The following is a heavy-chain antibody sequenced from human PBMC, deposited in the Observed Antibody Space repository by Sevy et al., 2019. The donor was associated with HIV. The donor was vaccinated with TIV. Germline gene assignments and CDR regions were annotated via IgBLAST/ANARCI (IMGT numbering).Heavy chain of an antibody. CDR3: ARGGGFSDEGMDV. V-gene: IGHV4-59*01. Sequence: SETLCLTCTVSAGSISPYYWNWIRQPPGKGLEWIGYIYYSGSTNYNPSLRSRVTISVDTSKTQFSLKLSSVTAADPAVYFCARGGGFSDEGMDVWGQGTTVTVSS. D-gene: IGHD1-26*01. J-gene: IGHJ6*02. CDR1: AGSISPYY. CDR2: IYYSGST.